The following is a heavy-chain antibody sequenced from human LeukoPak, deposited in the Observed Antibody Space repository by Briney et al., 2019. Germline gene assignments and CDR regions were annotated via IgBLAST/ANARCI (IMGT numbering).Heavy chain of an antibody. CDR3: AKGSRGWYSWYFDV. CDR1: GFTFSDCA. D-gene: IGHD6-19*01. CDR2: ISGSGGST. Sequence: PGGSLSLSCAASGFTFSDCAMSWVRQAPGKGLEWVSAISGSGGSTYYADSVKGRFTISRDNSKNTLYLQMNSLRAEDTAVYYCAKGSRGWYSWYFDVWGRGTLVTVSS. V-gene: IGHV3-23*01. J-gene: IGHJ2*01.